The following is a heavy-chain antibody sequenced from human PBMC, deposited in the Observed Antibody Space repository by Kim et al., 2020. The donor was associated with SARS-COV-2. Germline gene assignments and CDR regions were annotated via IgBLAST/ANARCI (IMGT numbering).Heavy chain of an antibody. CDR1: GFTFSSYA. D-gene: IGHD3-22*01. CDR2: ISYDGSNK. J-gene: IGHJ4*01. Sequence: GGSLRLSCAASGFTFSSYAMHWVRQAPGKGLEWVSVISYDGSNKYYADSVKGRFTISRDNSKNTLYLHMNSLRVEDTALYYCATDLAQRLGCGSFYDFD. CDR3: ATDLAQRLGCGSFYDFD. V-gene: IGHV3-30-3*01.